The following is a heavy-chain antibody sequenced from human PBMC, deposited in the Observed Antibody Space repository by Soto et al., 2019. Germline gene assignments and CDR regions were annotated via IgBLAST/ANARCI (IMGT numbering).Heavy chain of an antibody. J-gene: IGHJ6*03. CDR3: ARGSRELGPIWFYYYYYMDV. CDR1: GYTFTSYA. Sequence: QVQLVQSGAEVKKPGASVKVSCKASGYTFTSYAMHWVRQAPGQRLEWMGWINAGNGNTKYSQKFQGRVTITRDTSASTAYMELSSLRSEDTAVYYCARGSRELGPIWFYYYYYMDVWGKGTTVTVSS. D-gene: IGHD1-26*01. CDR2: INAGNGNT. V-gene: IGHV1-3*01.